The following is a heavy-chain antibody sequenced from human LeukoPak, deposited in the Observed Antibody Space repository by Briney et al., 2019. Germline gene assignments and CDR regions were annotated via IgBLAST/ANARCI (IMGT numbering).Heavy chain of an antibody. V-gene: IGHV3-23*01. Sequence: GGSLRLSCADSGFTSTFYAMSWVRQAPGKGLEWVSGISGSGVNTYYADSVKGRFTISRDNSKNTLYLQMNSLRAEDTAVYYCAKGPYYEVRYKYYQQWGQGTLVTVSS. CDR1: GFTSTFYA. J-gene: IGHJ1*01. CDR3: AKGPYYEVRYKYYQQ. D-gene: IGHD1-26*01. CDR2: ISGSGVNT.